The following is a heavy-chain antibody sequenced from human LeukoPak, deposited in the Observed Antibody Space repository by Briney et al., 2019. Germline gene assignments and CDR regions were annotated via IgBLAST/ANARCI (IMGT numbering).Heavy chain of an antibody. V-gene: IGHV1-69*13. CDR2: IFPAFGSV. CDR3: GRPYGSGNYYNLGLDY. CDR1: GGTFSDYA. J-gene: IGHJ4*02. Sequence: SVKVSCKASGGTFSDYAFIWVRQAPGQGLEVMGRIFPAFGSVTYAQKFHDRVTISADESTSTVFVEVNSLRFEDTAIYYCGRPYGSGNYYNLGLDYWGQGTRSPSPQ. D-gene: IGHD3-10*01.